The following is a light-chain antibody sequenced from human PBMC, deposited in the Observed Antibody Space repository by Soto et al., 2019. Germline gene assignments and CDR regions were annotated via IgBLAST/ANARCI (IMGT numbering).Light chain of an antibody. CDR2: NVN. CDR1: SSDVGSYDY. Sequence: QSALIQPPSVSGSPGQSVTISCTGTSSDVGSYDYVSWYQQHPGTVPKPMIYNVNTRPSGVPDRFSGSKSGNTASMTITGLLPEDEADFFCQSFDTNLNAVVFGGGTKLTVL. V-gene: IGLV2-11*01. J-gene: IGLJ2*01. CDR3: QSFDTNLNAVV.